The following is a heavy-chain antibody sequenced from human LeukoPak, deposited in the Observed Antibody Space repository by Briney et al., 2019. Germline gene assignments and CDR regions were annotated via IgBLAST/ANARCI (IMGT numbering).Heavy chain of an antibody. CDR2: FDPEDGET. Sequence: GASVKVSCKVSGYTLTESSMHWMRQAPGKGLEWMGGFDPEDGETIYAQKFQGRVTMTEDTSTDTAYMELSSLRSEDTAVYYCATLSMVRGVMFDYWGQGTLVTVSS. V-gene: IGHV1-24*01. CDR1: GYTLTESS. CDR3: ATLSMVRGVMFDY. D-gene: IGHD3-10*01. J-gene: IGHJ4*02.